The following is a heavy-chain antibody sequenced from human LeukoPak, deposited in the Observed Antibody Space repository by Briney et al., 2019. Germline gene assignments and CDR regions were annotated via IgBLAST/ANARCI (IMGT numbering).Heavy chain of an antibody. Sequence: ASETLSLTCTVSGGSISSSSYYWGWIRQPPGKGLEWIGSIYYSGSTYYNPSLKSRVTISVDTSKNQFSLKLSSVTAADTAVYYCARGLNGVVYDYWGQGTLVTVSS. D-gene: IGHD3-3*01. J-gene: IGHJ4*02. CDR2: IYYSGST. CDR1: GGSISSSSYY. CDR3: ARGLNGVVYDY. V-gene: IGHV4-39*01.